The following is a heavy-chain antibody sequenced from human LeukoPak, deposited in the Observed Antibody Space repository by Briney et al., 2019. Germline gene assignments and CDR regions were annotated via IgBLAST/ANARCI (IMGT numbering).Heavy chain of an antibody. CDR3: ARDGYCSGGSCYGYYFDY. CDR1: GFTFSDYY. J-gene: IGHJ4*02. V-gene: IGHV3-11*01. CDR2: ISSSGSTI. D-gene: IGHD2-15*01. Sequence: GGSLRLSCAASGFTFSDYYMSWIRQAPGKGLEGVSYISSSGSTIYYADSVKGRFTISRDNAKNSLYLQMNSLRAEDTAVYYCARDGYCSGGSCYGYYFDYWGQGTLVTVSS.